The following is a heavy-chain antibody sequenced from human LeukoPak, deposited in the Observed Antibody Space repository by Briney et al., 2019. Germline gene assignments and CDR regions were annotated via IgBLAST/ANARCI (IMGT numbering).Heavy chain of an antibody. Sequence: SETLSLTRPVYGGSFSGYYWSWIRQPPGKGLDWIGESNHSGSTNYNPSLKSRVTISVGTSKNQFYLKLSSVTAADRAVYYCARIAAVTTGNYYYYYMAVWGKGTTVTVSS. V-gene: IGHV4-34*01. CDR3: ARIAAVTTGNYYYYYMAV. CDR2: SNHSGST. D-gene: IGHD4-17*01. CDR1: GGSFSGYY. J-gene: IGHJ6*03.